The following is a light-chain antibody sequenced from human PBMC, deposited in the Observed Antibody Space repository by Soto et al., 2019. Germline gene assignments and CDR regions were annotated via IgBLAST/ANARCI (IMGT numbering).Light chain of an antibody. Sequence: MMMTQSPATLSVSPGERVTLSCRTSQSVNSHVAWYQQKTGKAPRLLIYGASSRANDIPDMFSGSGAGTDFTLTISRLEPEDFAVYYCQQWFTFGPGTKVDIK. CDR2: GAS. CDR1: QSVNSH. J-gene: IGKJ3*01. CDR3: QQWFT. V-gene: IGKV3-20*01.